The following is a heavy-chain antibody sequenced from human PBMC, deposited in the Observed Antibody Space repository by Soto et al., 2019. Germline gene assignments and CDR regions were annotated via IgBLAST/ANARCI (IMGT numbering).Heavy chain of an antibody. Sequence: SETLSLTCAVSGGSISSSNWWSWVRQPPGKGLEWIGEIYHSGSTNYNPSLKSRVTISVDKSKNQFSLKLSSVTAADTAVYYCASSIAASPRDYYYGMDVWGQGTTVTVSS. CDR1: GGSISSSNW. CDR3: ASSIAASPRDYYYGMDV. V-gene: IGHV4-4*02. CDR2: IYHSGST. D-gene: IGHD6-6*01. J-gene: IGHJ6*02.